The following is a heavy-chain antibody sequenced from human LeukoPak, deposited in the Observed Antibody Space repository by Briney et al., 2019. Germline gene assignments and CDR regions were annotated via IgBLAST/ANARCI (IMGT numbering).Heavy chain of an antibody. J-gene: IGHJ3*02. D-gene: IGHD1-26*01. V-gene: IGHV4-4*09. CDR3: ARHGTEGDAFDI. Sequence: PSETLSLTCTVSGGSISSYYWSWIRQPPGKGLEWIGYIYTSGSTNYNPSLKSRVTISVDTSKNQFSLKLSSVTAADTAVYYCARHGTEGDAFDIWGQGTMVTVSS. CDR2: IYTSGST. CDR1: GGSISSYY.